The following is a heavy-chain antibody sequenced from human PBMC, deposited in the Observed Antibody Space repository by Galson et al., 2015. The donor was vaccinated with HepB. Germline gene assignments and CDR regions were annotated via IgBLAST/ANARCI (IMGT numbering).Heavy chain of an antibody. CDR1: GFTFSSYA. D-gene: IGHD6-13*01. J-gene: IGHJ3*02. CDR3: ESAAAADDAFDI. V-gene: IGHV3-30*04. CDR2: ISYGGSNK. Sequence: SLRLSCAASGFTFSSYAQHWVRQAPGKGLEWVAVISYGGSNKYYADSVKGRFTISRDNSKNTLYLQMNSLRAEDTAVYYCESAAAADDAFDIWGQGTMVTVSS.